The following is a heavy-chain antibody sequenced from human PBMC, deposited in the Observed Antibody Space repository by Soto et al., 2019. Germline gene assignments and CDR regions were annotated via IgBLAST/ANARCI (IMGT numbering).Heavy chain of an antibody. J-gene: IGHJ4*02. CDR1: GFTFSDYY. CDR2: ISYHGSKK. CDR3: AKDDRYYDSRVPCSD. V-gene: IGHV3-30*18. Sequence: PGGSLRLSCAASGFTFSDYYMSWIRQAPGKGLEWVAVISYHGSKKYYADSVKGRFTISRDNSKNTLYLQVNSLRADDTAVYYCAKDDRYYDSRVPCSDWGQGTLVTVSS. D-gene: IGHD3-22*01.